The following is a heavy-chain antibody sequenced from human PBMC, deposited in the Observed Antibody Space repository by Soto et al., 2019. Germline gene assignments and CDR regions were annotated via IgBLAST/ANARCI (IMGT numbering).Heavy chain of an antibody. D-gene: IGHD3-16*02. CDR2: ISGSGDNK. J-gene: IGHJ4*02. CDR3: AKIPFVMALGFDY. Sequence: GGPLRLSCAASGFTFSNYVMSWVRQAPGKGLDSVSSISGSGDNKYYAASVQGRFNISRDNSNNTIFLKTNRLRAEETAAYYCAKIPFVMALGFDYWGQGTLVTVSS. V-gene: IGHV3-23*01. CDR1: GFTFSNYV.